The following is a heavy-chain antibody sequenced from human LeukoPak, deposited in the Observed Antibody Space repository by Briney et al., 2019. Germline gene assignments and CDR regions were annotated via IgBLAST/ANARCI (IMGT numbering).Heavy chain of an antibody. J-gene: IGHJ4*02. CDR3: ASGYNSSSKTDY. CDR1: GGSFSGYY. V-gene: IGHV4-34*01. CDR2: INHSGST. D-gene: IGHD5-18*01. Sequence: PSETLSLTCAVYGGSFSGYYWSWIRQPPGKGLEWIGEINHSGSTNYNPSLKSRVTISVDTSKNQFSLKLSSVTAADTAVYYCASGYNSSSKTDYWGQGTLVTVS.